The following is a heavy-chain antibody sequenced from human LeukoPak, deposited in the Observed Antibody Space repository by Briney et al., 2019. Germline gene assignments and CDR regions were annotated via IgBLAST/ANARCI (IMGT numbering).Heavy chain of an antibody. CDR1: GFTFSDYY. CDR2: IRSSGSTI. D-gene: IGHD3-10*01. CDR3: ASMSSDGSAERGYYYYYMDV. J-gene: IGHJ6*03. Sequence: SGGSLRLSCAASGFTFSDYYMSWIRQAPGKGLEWVSYIRSSGSTIYYADSVKGRFTISRDNAKNSLYLQMNSLRAEDTAVYYCASMSSDGSAERGYYYYYMDVWGKGTTVTVSS. V-gene: IGHV3-11*04.